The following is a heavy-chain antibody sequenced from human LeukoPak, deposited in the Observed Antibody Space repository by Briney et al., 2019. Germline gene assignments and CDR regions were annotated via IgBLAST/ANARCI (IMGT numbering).Heavy chain of an antibody. J-gene: IGHJ4*02. V-gene: IGHV4-4*07. D-gene: IGHD5-18*01. Sequence: SETLSLTCTVSGGSISSYHWSWIRQPAGKGLEWIGRVHSSGTTNYNPSLKSRVTMSMDTSKNQLSLKLSSVTAADTAVYYCARDGLYNYGYSYFDYWGQGTLVTISS. CDR1: GGSISSYH. CDR3: ARDGLYNYGYSYFDY. CDR2: VHSSGTT.